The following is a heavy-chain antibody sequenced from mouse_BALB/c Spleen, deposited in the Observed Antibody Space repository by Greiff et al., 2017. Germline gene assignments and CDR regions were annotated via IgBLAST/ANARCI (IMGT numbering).Heavy chain of an antibody. CDR3: ARVITPYWYFDV. CDR2: IWGGGST. J-gene: IGHJ1*01. CDR1: GFSLSRYS. V-gene: IGHV2-6-4*01. D-gene: IGHD1-1*01. Sequence: QVQLKESGPGLVAPSQSLSITCTVSGFSLSRYSVHWVRQPPGKGLEWLEMIWGGGSTDYNSALKSRLSISKDNSKSQVFLKMNSLQTDDTAMYYCARVITPYWYFDVWGAGTTVTVSS.